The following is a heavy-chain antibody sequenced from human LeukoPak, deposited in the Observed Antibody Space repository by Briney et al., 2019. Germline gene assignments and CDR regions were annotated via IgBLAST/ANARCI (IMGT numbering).Heavy chain of an antibody. D-gene: IGHD2-21*02. Sequence: SETLSLTCTVSGGSVSSGSYYWSWIRQPPGEGLEWIGYIYYSGSTDYNPSLKSRVTISLDTSKNQFSLKLTSVTAADTAVYYCARTSVVTAMPFDYWGQGTLVTVSS. J-gene: IGHJ4*02. CDR1: GGSVSSGSYY. CDR2: IYYSGST. V-gene: IGHV4-61*01. CDR3: ARTSVVTAMPFDY.